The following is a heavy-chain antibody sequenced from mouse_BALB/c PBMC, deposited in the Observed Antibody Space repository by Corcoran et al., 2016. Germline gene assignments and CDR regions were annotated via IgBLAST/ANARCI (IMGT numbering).Heavy chain of an antibody. D-gene: IGHD1-1*01. J-gene: IGHJ1*01. Sequence: EVQLQQSGPELVKPGASMKISCKASGYSFTGYTMNWVKQSHGKNLEWIGLINPYNGGTSYNKKFKGKATLTVDKSSSTAYMELLSLTSEDSAVYYCASRVDYYGGSFWYFDVGGAGTTVTVSS. CDR2: INPYNGGT. V-gene: IGHV1-18*01. CDR3: ASRVDYYGGSFWYFDV. CDR1: GYSFTGYT.